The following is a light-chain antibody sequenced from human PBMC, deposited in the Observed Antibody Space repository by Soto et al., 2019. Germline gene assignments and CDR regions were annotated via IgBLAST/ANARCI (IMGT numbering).Light chain of an antibody. J-gene: IGLJ1*01. V-gene: IGLV2-14*01. CDR3: TSYTSSITYV. Sequence: QSALTQPASVSGSPGQSITISCTGTSSDVGGYNYVSWYQQLPGRAPKLMIYEVSNRPSGVSNRFSGSKSGNTASLTISGLQADDEADYYCTSYTSSITYVFGTGTKLTVL. CDR1: SSDVGGYNY. CDR2: EVS.